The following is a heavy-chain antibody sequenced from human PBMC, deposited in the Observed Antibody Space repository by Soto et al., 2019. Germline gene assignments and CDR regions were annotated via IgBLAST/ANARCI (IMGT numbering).Heavy chain of an antibody. D-gene: IGHD1-26*01. CDR3: AYGGSCDY. Sequence: EVQLVESGGALVQPGVSLRLSCAASGFSFNTYEMNWVRQAPGKGLEWVSYISSSGSTIYYADSVKGRFTVSRDNGKNSRYLQMNSLRAEDTAVYYCAYGGSCDYWGQGTQVTVSS. V-gene: IGHV3-48*03. J-gene: IGHJ4*02. CDR1: GFSFNTYE. CDR2: ISSSGSTI.